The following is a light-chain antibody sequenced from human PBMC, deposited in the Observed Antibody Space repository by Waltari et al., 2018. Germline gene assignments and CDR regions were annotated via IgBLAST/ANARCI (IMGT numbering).Light chain of an antibody. Sequence: DIQMTQSPPSLSASVADSVTITCRASQSISSYLNWYQQKPGKAPKLLIYAASSLQSGVPSRFSGSGSGTDFTLTISSLQPEDFATYYCQQSYSTLVTFGQGTKLEIK. V-gene: IGKV1-39*01. J-gene: IGKJ2*01. CDR3: QQSYSTLVT. CDR2: AAS. CDR1: QSISSY.